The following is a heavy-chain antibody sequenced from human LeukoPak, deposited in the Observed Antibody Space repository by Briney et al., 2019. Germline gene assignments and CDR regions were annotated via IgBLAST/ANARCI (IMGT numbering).Heavy chain of an antibody. CDR1: GFTFSIYA. V-gene: IGHV3-23*01. CDR2: ISGSGGST. D-gene: IGHD6-6*01. Sequence: GGSLRLSCAASGFTFSIYAMSWVRQAPGKGLEWASAISGSGGSTYYADSVKGRFTISRDNSKNTLYLQMNSLRAEDTAVYYCAPPGRLVSLWGQGTLVTVSS. J-gene: IGHJ4*02. CDR3: APPGRLVSL.